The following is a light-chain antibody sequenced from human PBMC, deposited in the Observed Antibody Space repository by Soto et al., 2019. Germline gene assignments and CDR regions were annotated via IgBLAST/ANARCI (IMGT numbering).Light chain of an antibody. V-gene: IGKV3-20*01. J-gene: IGKJ1*01. CDR1: LTVSDNY. CDR3: QQYSTSPLT. Sequence: EIVLTHSPGTLSLSPGERATLSCRASLTVSDNYLAWYQQKAGQDPRLVIYCAPSRASGIPDRFSASGSGTDFPLTISRLEPEDFAVYFCQQYSTSPLTFGQGTKVEVK. CDR2: CAP.